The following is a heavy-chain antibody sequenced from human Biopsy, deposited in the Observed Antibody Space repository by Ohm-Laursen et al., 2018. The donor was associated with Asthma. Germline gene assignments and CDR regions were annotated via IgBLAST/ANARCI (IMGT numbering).Heavy chain of an antibody. CDR1: GASVSNGGYY. CDR2: IYHRGNT. Sequence: TLSLTCAVSGASVSNGGYYWTWVRQRPGKGLEWIGNIYHRGNTKYNPSLKSRLSFSVDTSKNQFSLKLSSVTAADTAIYFCARDYYDFWNRSVYTYFGMDVWGRGTTVVVSS. CDR3: ARDYYDFWNRSVYTYFGMDV. D-gene: IGHD3-3*01. J-gene: IGHJ6*02. V-gene: IGHV4-31*11.